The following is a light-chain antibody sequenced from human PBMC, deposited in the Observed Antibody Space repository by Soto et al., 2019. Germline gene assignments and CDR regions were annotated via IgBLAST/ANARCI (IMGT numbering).Light chain of an antibody. CDR3: QQCVCFTCS. CDR2: SAS. J-gene: IGKJ1*01. CDR1: QSVSSTY. Sequence: ENVLTQSPGTLSLSPGETATLSCRASQSVSSTYLAWYQQKPGQAPRLLIYSASSRGTGIPDRFSGSGSGTGLTLTISRVEREDFTVYYCQQCVCFTCSFGRGATVEI. V-gene: IGKV3-20*01.